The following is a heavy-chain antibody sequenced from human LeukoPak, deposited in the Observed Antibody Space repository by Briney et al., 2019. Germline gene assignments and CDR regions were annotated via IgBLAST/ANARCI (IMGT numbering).Heavy chain of an antibody. V-gene: IGHV1-2*06. CDR1: GYTFTGHY. J-gene: IGHJ4*02. CDR2: INPNTGDP. CDR3: ARDSYVPDY. Sequence: ASVKVSCKASGYTFTGHYMHWVRQAPGQGREWMGRINPNTGDPDYAQKFQGRVTMTRDTSISTAYMELSRLRSDDKAVYYCARDSYVPDYWGQGTLVTVPS. D-gene: IGHD3-16*01.